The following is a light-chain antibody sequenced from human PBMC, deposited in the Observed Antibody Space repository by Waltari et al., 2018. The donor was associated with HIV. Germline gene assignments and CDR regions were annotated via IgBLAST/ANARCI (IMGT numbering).Light chain of an antibody. CDR2: DVS. Sequence: QSALTQPASVSGSPGQSITISCPGTSSDVCRTNYVPWHQQYPGEAPKLIIHDVSERPSGISNRFSGSKSGNMASLTISGLQTEDEADYYCSSYTSSSTYVFGTGTRVTVL. V-gene: IGLV2-14*03. CDR3: SSYTSSSTYV. J-gene: IGLJ1*01. CDR1: SSDVCRTNY.